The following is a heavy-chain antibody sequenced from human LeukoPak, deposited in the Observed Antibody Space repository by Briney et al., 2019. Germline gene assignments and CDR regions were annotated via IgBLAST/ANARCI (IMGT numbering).Heavy chain of an antibody. V-gene: IGHV1-69*05. CDR2: IIPIFGTA. J-gene: IGHJ4*02. CDR3: AIIAARRGVNYFDY. CDR1: GGTFSSYA. D-gene: IGHD6-6*01. Sequence: SVKVSCKASGGTFSSYAISWVRQAPGQGLEGMGRIIPIFGTANYAQKFQGRVTITTDESTSTAYMELSSLRSEDTAVYYCAIIAARRGVNYFDYWGQGTLVTVSS.